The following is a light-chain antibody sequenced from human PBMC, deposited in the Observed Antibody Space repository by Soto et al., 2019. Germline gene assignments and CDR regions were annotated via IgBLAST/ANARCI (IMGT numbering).Light chain of an antibody. CDR3: CSYAGTLYV. V-gene: IGLV2-23*01. CDR1: SSDVGSYNL. J-gene: IGLJ1*01. CDR2: EGS. Sequence: QSALTQPASVSGSPGQSITISCTGTSSDVGSYNLVSWYQQHPGKAPKLMIYEGSKRPSGVSNRFSGSKSGNTASLTISGLQAEDEADSSCCSYAGTLYVFRPGTKVTVL.